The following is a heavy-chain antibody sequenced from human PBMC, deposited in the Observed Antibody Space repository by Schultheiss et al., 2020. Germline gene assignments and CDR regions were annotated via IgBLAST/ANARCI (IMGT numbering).Heavy chain of an antibody. Sequence: SETLSLTCAVSGGSISSSNWWSWVRQPPGKGLEWIGEIYHSGSTNYNPSLKSRVTISVDTSKNQFSLKLSSVTAADTAVYYCARVPTARAAAGPRGYYYGMDVWGQGTTVTVSS. D-gene: IGHD6-13*01. CDR2: IYHSGST. V-gene: IGHV4-4*02. CDR3: ARVPTARAAAGPRGYYYGMDV. J-gene: IGHJ6*02. CDR1: GGSISSSNW.